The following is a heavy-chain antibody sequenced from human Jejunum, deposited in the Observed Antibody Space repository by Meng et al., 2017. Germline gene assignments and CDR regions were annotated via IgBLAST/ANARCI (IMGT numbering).Heavy chain of an antibody. CDR3: VRDSYGGMDV. V-gene: IGHV3-7*01. D-gene: IGHD3-10*01. CDR1: GFTFNSYW. CDR2: IKFDGSEK. J-gene: IGHJ6*02. Sequence: GGSLRLSCAASGFTFNSYWMGWVRQAPDKGLEWVANIKFDGSEKYYVGSVKGRFTISRDNPKNSQYLQMNSLRAEDTAVYYCVRDSYGGMDVWGQGTTVTVSS.